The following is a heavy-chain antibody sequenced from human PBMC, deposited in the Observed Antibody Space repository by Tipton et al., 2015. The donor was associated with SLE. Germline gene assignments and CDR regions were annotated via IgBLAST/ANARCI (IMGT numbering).Heavy chain of an antibody. CDR1: GFTFSSYG. J-gene: IGHJ3*02. D-gene: IGHD5-12*01. Sequence: QLVQSGGGLVQPGGSLRLSCAASGFTFSSYGMHWVRQAPGKGLEWVAFIRYDGSNKYYADSVKGRFTISRDNSKNTLYLQMNSLRAEDTAVYYCAKEKVDIVAVQDAFDIWGQGTMVTVSS. V-gene: IGHV3-30*02. CDR2: IRYDGSNK. CDR3: AKEKVDIVAVQDAFDI.